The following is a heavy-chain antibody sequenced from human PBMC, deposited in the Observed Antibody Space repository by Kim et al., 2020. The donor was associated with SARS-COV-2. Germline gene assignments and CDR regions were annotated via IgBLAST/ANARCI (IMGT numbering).Heavy chain of an antibody. J-gene: IGHJ6*02. D-gene: IGHD1-7*01. CDR1: GGSFSGYY. Sequence: SETLSLTCAVYGGSFSGYYWSWIRQPPGKGLEWVGEINHSGSTNYNPSFKSRVTISVDTSKNQFSLKLSPVTAADTSVYYCARGRTTYNWNSFLYFYYGMDILGQGSTGTVSS. CDR2: INHSGST. V-gene: IGHV4-34*01. CDR3: ARGRTTYNWNSFLYFYYGMDI.